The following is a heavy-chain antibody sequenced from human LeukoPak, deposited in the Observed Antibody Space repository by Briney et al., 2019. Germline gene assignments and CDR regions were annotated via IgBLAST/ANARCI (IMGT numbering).Heavy chain of an antibody. CDR1: GGSISSYY. J-gene: IGHJ4*02. Sequence: SEALSLTCTVSGGSISSYYWSWIRQPPGKGLEWIGYIYYSGSTNYNPSLKSRVTISVDTSKNQFSLKLSSVTAADTAVYYCATSRRYSYGFNFDYWGRGTLVTVSS. V-gene: IGHV4-59*01. D-gene: IGHD5-18*01. CDR2: IYYSGST. CDR3: ATSRRYSYGFNFDY.